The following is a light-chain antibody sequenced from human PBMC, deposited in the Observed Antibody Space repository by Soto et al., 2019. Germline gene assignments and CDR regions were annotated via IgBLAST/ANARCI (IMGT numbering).Light chain of an antibody. CDR3: QQYNSHMYT. V-gene: IGKV1-5*03. J-gene: IGKJ2*01. CDR1: QSISSW. CDR2: KAS. Sequence: DIQMTQYPSTLSASVGDRVTITCRASQSISSWLAWYQQKPGKAPKLLIYKASSLESGVRSRFSGSGSGTEFTLTISSLQPDDFATYYCQQYNSHMYTFGQGTKLEIK.